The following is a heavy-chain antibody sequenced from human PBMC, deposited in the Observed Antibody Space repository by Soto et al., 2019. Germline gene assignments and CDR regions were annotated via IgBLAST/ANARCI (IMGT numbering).Heavy chain of an antibody. CDR2: IYYTGST. D-gene: IGHD1-26*01. Sequence: SETLSLTCTVSGGSISSYYWSWIRQPAGKGLGWIGTIYYTGSTSYSPSLKRRVTISVDTSKTQFSLNLSSVTATDTAVYYCAGRRAGDYYFDYWGQGTLVTVSS. J-gene: IGHJ4*02. CDR1: GGSISSYY. V-gene: IGHV4-59*05. CDR3: AGRRAGDYYFDY.